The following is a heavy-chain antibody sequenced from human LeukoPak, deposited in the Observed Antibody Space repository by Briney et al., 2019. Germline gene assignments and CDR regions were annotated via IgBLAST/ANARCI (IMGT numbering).Heavy chain of an antibody. CDR1: GFTFSSYG. Sequence: GRSLRLSCAASGFTFSSYGMHWVRQAPGKGLEWVAVISYDGSNKYYADSVKGRFTISRDNSKNTLYLQMNSLRAEDTAVYYCAKEGYRCDSSGYYFDYWGQGTLVTVSS. CDR3: AKEGYRCDSSGYYFDY. D-gene: IGHD3-22*01. CDR2: ISYDGSNK. V-gene: IGHV3-30*18. J-gene: IGHJ4*02.